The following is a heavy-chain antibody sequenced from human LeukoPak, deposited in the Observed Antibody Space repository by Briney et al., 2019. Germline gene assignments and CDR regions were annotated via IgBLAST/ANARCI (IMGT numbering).Heavy chain of an antibody. V-gene: IGHV3-15*01. CDR2: IKSKTDGGTT. D-gene: IGHD6-19*01. Sequence: KPGGSLRLSCAASGFTFSNAWMSWVRQAPGKGLEWVGRIKSKTDGGTTDYAAPVKGRFTISRDDSKNTLYLQMNSLKTEDTAVYYCTTGSIAVAGTLDFDYWGQGTLVTVSS. CDR3: TTGSIAVAGTLDFDY. J-gene: IGHJ4*02. CDR1: GFTFSNAW.